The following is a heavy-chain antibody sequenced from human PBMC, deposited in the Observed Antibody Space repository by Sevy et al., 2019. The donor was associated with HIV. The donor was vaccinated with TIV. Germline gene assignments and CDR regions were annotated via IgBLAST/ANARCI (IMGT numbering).Heavy chain of an antibody. CDR3: ARMVSGGLRWELIKENAFDI. J-gene: IGHJ3*02. Sequence: GGSLRLSCEASGFAFRDSAFHWVRQSPGKGLEWVALISHGGSYEYYVDSVKGRFTVSSDRSKNILYLQMDSLRAEDTAVYYCARMVSGGLRWELIKENAFDIWGQGTAVTVSS. D-gene: IGHD4-17*01. V-gene: IGHV3-30-3*01. CDR1: GFAFRDSA. CDR2: ISHGGSYE.